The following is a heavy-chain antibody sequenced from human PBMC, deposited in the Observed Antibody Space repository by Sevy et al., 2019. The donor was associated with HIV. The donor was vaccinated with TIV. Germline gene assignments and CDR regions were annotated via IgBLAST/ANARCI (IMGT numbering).Heavy chain of an antibody. J-gene: IGHJ6*02. CDR2: ISSSGSTI. D-gene: IGHD3-10*01. CDR3: ARVTELWFGELSQYGMDV. Sequence: GGSLRLSCAASGFTFSDYYMSWIRQAPGKGLEWVSYISSSGSTIYYAASVKGRFTISRDNAKNSLYLQMNSLRAEDTAVYYCARVTELWFGELSQYGMDVWGQGTTVTVSS. CDR1: GFTFSDYY. V-gene: IGHV3-11*01.